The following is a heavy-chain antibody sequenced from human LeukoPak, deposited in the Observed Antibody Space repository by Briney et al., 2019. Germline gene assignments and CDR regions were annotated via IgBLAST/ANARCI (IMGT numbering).Heavy chain of an antibody. CDR3: ARAYYYDSSGQPFDY. Sequence: GASVKVSCKASGYTFTSYGISWVRQAPGQGLEWMGWISAYNGNTNYAQKLQGRVTMTTDTSTSTAYMELRSLRSDDTAVYYCARAYYYDSSGQPFDYWGQGTLVTVSS. V-gene: IGHV1-18*01. D-gene: IGHD3-22*01. CDR1: GYTFTSYG. CDR2: ISAYNGNT. J-gene: IGHJ4*02.